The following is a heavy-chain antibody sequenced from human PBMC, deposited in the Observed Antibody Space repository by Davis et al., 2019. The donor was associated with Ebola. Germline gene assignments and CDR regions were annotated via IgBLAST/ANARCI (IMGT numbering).Heavy chain of an antibody. J-gene: IGHJ5*02. D-gene: IGHD6-19*01. CDR3: ARGKTVAGTRGLSWFDP. Sequence: SVPVSRMASVYTFTGYYIHWVRQPSGQGLEWLGWINPNSGGTNYAQKFQGCVTMTRDTSISTAYMELSRLRSEDTAVFYCARGKTVAGTRGLSWFDPWGPGTLVTVSS. CDR2: INPNSGGT. CDR1: VYTFTGYY. V-gene: IGHV1-2*04.